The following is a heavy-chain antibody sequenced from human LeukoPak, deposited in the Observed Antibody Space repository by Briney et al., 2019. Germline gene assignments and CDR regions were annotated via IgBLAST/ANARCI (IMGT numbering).Heavy chain of an antibody. J-gene: IGHJ4*02. V-gene: IGHV3-7*01. Sequence: GGSLRLSCAASRFTFSNYWMSWVRQAPGKGLEWVANIKQDGSEKYYVDSVKGRFTISRDNAKNSLYLQMNSLRAEDTAVYYCARDRFRGSYYDYWGQGTLVTVSS. CDR2: IKQDGSEK. CDR3: ARDRFRGSYYDY. D-gene: IGHD3-10*01. CDR1: RFTFSNYW.